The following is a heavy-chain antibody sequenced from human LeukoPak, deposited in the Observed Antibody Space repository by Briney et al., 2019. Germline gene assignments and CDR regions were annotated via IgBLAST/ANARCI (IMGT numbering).Heavy chain of an antibody. V-gene: IGHV4-59*01. CDR3: ARRRDYVWGSYRYAFDI. CDR1: GGSISTYY. J-gene: IGHJ3*02. D-gene: IGHD3-16*02. CDR2: ISYSGNT. Sequence: SEALSLTCTVSGGSISTYYWSWIRQPPGKGLEWIGYISYSGNTNYNPSLKSRVTMSVDTSKNQFSLKLSSVTAADTAVYYCARRRDYVWGSYRYAFDIWGQGTMVTVSS.